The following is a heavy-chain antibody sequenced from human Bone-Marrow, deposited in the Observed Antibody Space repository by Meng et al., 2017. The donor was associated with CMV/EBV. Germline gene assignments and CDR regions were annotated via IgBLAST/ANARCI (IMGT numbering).Heavy chain of an antibody. J-gene: IGHJ4*02. CDR2: IYYSGST. CDR3: ARGSGYGSYYFDY. CDR1: GGSFSGYY. D-gene: IGHD5-12*01. V-gene: IGHV4-59*01. Sequence: SETLSLTCAVYGGSFSGYYWSWIRQPPGKGLEWIGYIYYSGSTNYNTSLKSRVTISVHTSKIQFSLKLSSVTAADTAVYYCARGSGYGSYYFDYWGQGTLVTVSS.